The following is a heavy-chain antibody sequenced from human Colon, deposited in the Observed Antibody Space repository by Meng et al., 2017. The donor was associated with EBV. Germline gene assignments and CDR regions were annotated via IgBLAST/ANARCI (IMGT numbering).Heavy chain of an antibody. D-gene: IGHD4-23*01. CDR1: EYTFTKYY. CDR2: INPSGGST. J-gene: IGHJ4*02. V-gene: IGHV1-46*01. CDR3: ARGDGGNGSDY. Sequence: GQLVTSGREWKRPGAHLKISSTASEYTFTKYYMNWVRQAPGQGLEWMGVINPSGGSTNYAQKFQGRLTMTRDTSTSTVYMELSSLRSEDTAVYYCARGDGGNGSDYWGQGTLVTVSS.